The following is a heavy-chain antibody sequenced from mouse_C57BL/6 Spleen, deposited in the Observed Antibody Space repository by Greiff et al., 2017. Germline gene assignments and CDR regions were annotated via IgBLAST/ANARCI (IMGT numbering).Heavy chain of an antibody. J-gene: IGHJ2*01. Sequence: QVQLKESGAELVKPGASVKISCKASGYAFSSYWMNWVKQRPGKGLEWIGQIYPGDGDTNYNGKFKGKATLTADKSSSTAYMPLSSLTSEDSAVYGCATGTGVYFDYWGQGTTLTVSS. CDR1: GYAFSSYW. CDR3: ATGTGVYFDY. D-gene: IGHD4-1*01. CDR2: IYPGDGDT. V-gene: IGHV1-80*01.